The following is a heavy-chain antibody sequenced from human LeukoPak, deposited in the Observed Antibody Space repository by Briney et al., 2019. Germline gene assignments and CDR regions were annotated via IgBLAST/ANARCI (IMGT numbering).Heavy chain of an antibody. D-gene: IGHD4-11*01. CDR3: ARKKGRSATIDY. V-gene: IGHV4-34*01. J-gene: IGHJ4*02. Sequence: SETLSLTCAVYGGSFSGYYWSWIRQPPGKGLEWIGEINHSGSTNYNPSLKSRVTISVDTSKNQFSLKLSSVTAADTAVYYCARKKGRSATIDYWRQGTLVTVSS. CDR2: INHSGST. CDR1: GGSFSGYY.